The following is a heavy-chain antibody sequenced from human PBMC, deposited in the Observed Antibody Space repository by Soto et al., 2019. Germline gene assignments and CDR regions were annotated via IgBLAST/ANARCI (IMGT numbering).Heavy chain of an antibody. Sequence: GGSLRLSCAASGFTFSSYSMHRVRQAPGKGLEWVPLICYDGNNKFCADSVKGRFTFSRDNSKNTLYLQMNSLRAEDTAVYYCASRGVWGFGYGSGSYSFDYWGQGTLVTVSS. J-gene: IGHJ4*02. CDR1: GFTFSSYS. D-gene: IGHD3-10*01. CDR3: ASRGVWGFGYGSGSYSFDY. CDR2: ICYDGNNK. V-gene: IGHV3-30*03.